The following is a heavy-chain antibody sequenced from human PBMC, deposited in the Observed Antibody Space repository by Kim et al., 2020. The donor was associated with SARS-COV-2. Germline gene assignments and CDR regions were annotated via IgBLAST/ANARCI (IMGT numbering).Heavy chain of an antibody. CDR2: IKSKTDGGTT. D-gene: IGHD1-26*01. Sequence: GGSLRLSCAASGFTFSNAWMSWVRQAPGKGLEWVGRIKSKTDGGTTDYAAPVKGRFTISRDDSKNTLYLQMNSLKTEDTAVYYCTTSVLVGATSGEDAFDIWGQGTMVTVSS. J-gene: IGHJ3*02. CDR1: GFTFSNAW. V-gene: IGHV3-15*01. CDR3: TTSVLVGATSGEDAFDI.